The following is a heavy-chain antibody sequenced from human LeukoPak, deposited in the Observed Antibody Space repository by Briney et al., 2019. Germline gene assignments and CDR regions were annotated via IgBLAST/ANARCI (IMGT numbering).Heavy chain of an antibody. CDR2: IYYSGST. Sequence: SETLSLTCTVSGGSISSGSYYWSWIRQPAGKGLEWIGSIYYSGSTYYNPSLKSRVTISVDTSKNQFSLKLSSVTAADTAVYYCARDVYCSSTSCYALDGFFDYWGQGTLVTVSS. CDR1: GGSISSGSYY. D-gene: IGHD2-2*01. V-gene: IGHV4-39*07. CDR3: ARDVYCSSTSCYALDGFFDY. J-gene: IGHJ4*02.